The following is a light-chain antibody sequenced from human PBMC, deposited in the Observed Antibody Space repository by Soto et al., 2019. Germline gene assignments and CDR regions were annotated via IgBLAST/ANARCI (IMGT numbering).Light chain of an antibody. CDR1: QSISSY. CDR3: QQSYSTLWT. J-gene: IGKJ1*01. V-gene: IGKV1-39*01. CDR2: AAS. Sequence: DIQMTQSPSSLSASVGDGVTITCRASQSISSYVSWYQQKPGKAPKLLIYAASRLQSGVPSRFSGSRSGTDFTLTISSLQPEDFATYYCQQSYSTLWTFGQGTKVDI.